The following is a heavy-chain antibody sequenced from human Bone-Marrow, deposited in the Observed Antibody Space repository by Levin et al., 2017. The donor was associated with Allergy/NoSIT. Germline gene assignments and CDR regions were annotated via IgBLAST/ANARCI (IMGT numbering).Heavy chain of an antibody. CDR3: TRDRGLWVVSPEDAFDT. Sequence: PGGSLRLSCAASGFTFSNFWMHWVRRAPGKGLEWVSRINSDGSSTTYADSVKGRLTVSRDNANNTLYLLMSSVRVEDTAVYYCTRDRGLWVVSPEDAFDTWGQGTMVTVSS. CDR2: INSDGSST. J-gene: IGHJ3*02. V-gene: IGHV3-74*03. CDR1: GFTFSNFW. D-gene: IGHD4-23*01.